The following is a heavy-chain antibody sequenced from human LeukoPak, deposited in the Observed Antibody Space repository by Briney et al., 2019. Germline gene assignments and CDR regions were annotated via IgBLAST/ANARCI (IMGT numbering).Heavy chain of an antibody. CDR3: ARAHNDFWSGHYMDV. Sequence: GGSQRLSCAASGFTFSSYEMNWVRQAPGKGLEWVSYISSSGSTIYYADSVKGRFTISRDNSKNTLYLQMNSLRAEDTAVYYCARAHNDFWSGHYMDVWGKGTTVTVSS. V-gene: IGHV3-48*03. D-gene: IGHD3-3*01. J-gene: IGHJ6*03. CDR1: GFTFSSYE. CDR2: ISSSGSTI.